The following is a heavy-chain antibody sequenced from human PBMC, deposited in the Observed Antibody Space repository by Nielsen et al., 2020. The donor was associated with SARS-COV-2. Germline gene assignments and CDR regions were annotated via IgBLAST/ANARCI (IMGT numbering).Heavy chain of an antibody. V-gene: IGHV4-34*01. D-gene: IGHD3-10*01. Sequence: SETLSLTCAVYGGSFSGYYWNWIRQPPGKGLEWIGEIHPSGNTNYNPSLESRVTMSLDTSKNQFSLKLSSVTAADTAVYYCARGVSLSGFDPWGQGTLVTVSS. CDR3: ARGVSLSGFDP. CDR2: IHPSGNT. CDR1: GGSFSGYY. J-gene: IGHJ5*02.